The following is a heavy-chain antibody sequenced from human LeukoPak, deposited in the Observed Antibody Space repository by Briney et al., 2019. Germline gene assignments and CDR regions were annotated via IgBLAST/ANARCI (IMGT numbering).Heavy chain of an antibody. CDR3: ARDREGFGY. D-gene: IGHD1-26*01. CDR2: IKQDGSEK. V-gene: IGHV3-7*01. CDR1: GFTFSSYA. Sequence: GGSLRLSCAASGFTFSSYAMSWVRQAPGKGLEWVANIKQDGSEKYYVDSVEGRFTISRDNAKNSLYLQMNSLRAEDTAVYYCARDREGFGYWGQGTLVTVSS. J-gene: IGHJ4*02.